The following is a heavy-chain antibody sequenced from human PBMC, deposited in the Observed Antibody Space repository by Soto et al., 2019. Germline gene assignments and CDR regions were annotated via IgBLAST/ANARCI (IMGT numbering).Heavy chain of an antibody. J-gene: IGHJ6*02. CDR1: GYAFTGYY. Sequence: GASVKVSCKTSGYAFTGYYMHWVRQAPGQGLEWTGWINPNSGGTNYAQKFQGRVTMTRDTSISTAYMELSRLRSDDTAVYYCAWIQLWLPNYGMGVWGQGTTVTVSS. D-gene: IGHD5-18*01. CDR2: INPNSGGT. CDR3: AWIQLWLPNYGMGV. V-gene: IGHV1-2*02.